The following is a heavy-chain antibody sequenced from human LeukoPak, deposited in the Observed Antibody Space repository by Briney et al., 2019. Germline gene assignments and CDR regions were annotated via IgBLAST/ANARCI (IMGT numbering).Heavy chain of an antibody. D-gene: IGHD6-13*01. CDR2: IKQVGGEK. V-gene: IGHV3-7*01. CDR3: ARDQQALTRYYYYYYYMDV. Sequence: GGSLRLSCAASGFSFNSYWMSWVRQAPGKGLEWVANIKQVGGEKYYVDSVKGRFTISRDNAKNSLYLQMNSLRAEDTAVYYCARDQQALTRYYYYYYYMDVWGKGTTVTVSS. CDR1: GFSFNSYW. J-gene: IGHJ6*03.